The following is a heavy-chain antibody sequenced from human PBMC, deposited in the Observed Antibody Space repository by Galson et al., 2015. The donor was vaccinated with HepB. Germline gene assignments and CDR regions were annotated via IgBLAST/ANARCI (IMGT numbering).Heavy chain of an antibody. CDR3: VKEGEVSGWTVGAFDI. CDR2: IWSDGSNK. Sequence: SLRLSCAASGFTFGNYAMHWVRQAPGKGLEWMAVIWSDGSNKYYADSVKGRSTISRDNSKNTLFLQMDSLRAEDTAVYYCVKEGEVSGWTVGAFDIWGHGTMVTVSS. CDR1: GFTFGNYA. V-gene: IGHV3-33*06. D-gene: IGHD6-19*01. J-gene: IGHJ3*02.